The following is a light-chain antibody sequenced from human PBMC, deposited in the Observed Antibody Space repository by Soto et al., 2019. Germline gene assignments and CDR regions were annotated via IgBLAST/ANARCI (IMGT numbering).Light chain of an antibody. CDR2: HAT. CDR3: PVWASSAEFFV. Sequence: YDLTQPPSVSVAPGHTAKITCGRAKIGSRIVHWHTQTPGHPPVAVALHATDLPSGLPARISAPSPVDTATLTITRADSGDEADYYCPVWASSAEFFVFGSGSKVTVL. V-gene: IGLV3-21*02. CDR1: KIGSRI. J-gene: IGLJ1*01.